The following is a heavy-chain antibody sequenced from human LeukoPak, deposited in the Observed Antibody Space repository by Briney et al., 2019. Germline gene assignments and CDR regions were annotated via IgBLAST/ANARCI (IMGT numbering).Heavy chain of an antibody. Sequence: PGWSLRLSCAASGFTFSSYEMNWVRQAPGKGLESVSYISSSGSTIYYADSVKGRFTISRDNAKNSLYLQMNRLRAEDTAVYYCARDNYYDSSGYYHYYYYGMDVWGQGTTVTVSS. D-gene: IGHD3-22*01. J-gene: IGHJ6*02. CDR1: GFTFSSYE. V-gene: IGHV3-48*03. CDR3: ARDNYYDSSGYYHYYYYGMDV. CDR2: ISSSGSTI.